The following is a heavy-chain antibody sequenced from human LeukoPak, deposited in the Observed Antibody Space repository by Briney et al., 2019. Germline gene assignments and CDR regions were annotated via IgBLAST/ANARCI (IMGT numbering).Heavy chain of an antibody. V-gene: IGHV4-39*01. D-gene: IGHD5-18*01. Sequence: PSETLSLTCTVSGGSISSSNYYWGWIRQPPGKGLEWIGSIYFSGSTYYNPSLKSRVAISVDMSNNQFSLKLSSVPAADTAVYYCARRGYSSPDYWGQGTLVTVSS. J-gene: IGHJ4*02. CDR2: IYFSGST. CDR1: GGSISSSNYY. CDR3: ARRGYSSPDY.